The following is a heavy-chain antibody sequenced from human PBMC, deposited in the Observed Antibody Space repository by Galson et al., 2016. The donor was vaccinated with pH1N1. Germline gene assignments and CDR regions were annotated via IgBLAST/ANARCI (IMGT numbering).Heavy chain of an antibody. Sequence: SLRLSCAASGFTFSRYAMSWVRQAPGKGLEWVSAIRGSGDDTYYATSVKGRFTISRDNSKNTLYLQMNSLRGDDTAVYYCAKLDYDFWVGYYCHFDYWGQGTLVTVSS. CDR2: IRGSGDDT. CDR1: GFTFSRYA. CDR3: AKLDYDFWVGYYCHFDY. J-gene: IGHJ4*02. D-gene: IGHD3-3*01. V-gene: IGHV3-23*01.